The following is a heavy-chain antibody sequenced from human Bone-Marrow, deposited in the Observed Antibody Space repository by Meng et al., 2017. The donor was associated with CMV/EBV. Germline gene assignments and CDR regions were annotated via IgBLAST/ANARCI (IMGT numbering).Heavy chain of an antibody. J-gene: IGHJ4*02. Sequence: SETLSLTCTVSGGSISSYYWSWIRQPPGKGLEWIGYIYYSGSTNYNPSLKSRVTISVDTSKNQFSLKLSSVTAADTAVYYCARVYYDSSGTPFDYWGQGTLATVSS. V-gene: IGHV4-59*01. CDR3: ARVYYDSSGTPFDY. D-gene: IGHD3-22*01. CDR1: GGSISSYY. CDR2: IYYSGST.